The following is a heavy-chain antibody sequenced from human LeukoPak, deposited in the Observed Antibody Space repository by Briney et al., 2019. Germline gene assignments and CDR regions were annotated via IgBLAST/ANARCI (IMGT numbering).Heavy chain of an antibody. D-gene: IGHD5-18*01. CDR2: IYYSGSH. CDR3: AGLLWIQRCLDV. Sequence: PSETLSLTCTVTGGSISSYYWSWIRQPPGKGLECIGYIYYSGSHNYSPFFKSRVTISVDTSKNQFSLKLSSVTAADTAVYYCAGLLWIQRCLDVWGQGTTVTVSS. CDR1: GGSISSYY. J-gene: IGHJ6*02. V-gene: IGHV4-59*08.